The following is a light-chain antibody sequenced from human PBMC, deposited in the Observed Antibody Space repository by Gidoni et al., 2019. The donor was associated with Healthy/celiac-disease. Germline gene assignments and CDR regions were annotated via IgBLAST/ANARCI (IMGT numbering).Light chain of an antibody. CDR3: QSYDSSLSGSGV. CDR1: SSTIGAGYD. V-gene: IGLV1-40*01. J-gene: IGLJ2*01. CDR2: GNG. Sequence: QSVLTQPPSVSGAPGQRVTISCTGSSSTIGAGYDVHWYQQLPGTAPKLLIYGNGNRPSGVPDRFSGSKSGTSASLAITGLRAEDEADYYCQSYDSSLSGSGVFGGGTKLTVL.